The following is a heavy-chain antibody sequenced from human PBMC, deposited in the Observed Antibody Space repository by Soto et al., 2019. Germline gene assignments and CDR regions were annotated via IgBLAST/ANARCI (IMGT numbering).Heavy chain of an antibody. Sequence: SETLSLTCTVSGGSISSGGYYWSWIRQHPGKGLEWIGYIYYSGSTYYNPSLKSRVTISVDTSKNQFSLKLSSVTAADTAVYYCASTSTAMVPTFDYWGQGTLVPVSS. D-gene: IGHD5-18*01. J-gene: IGHJ4*02. CDR2: IYYSGST. CDR1: GGSISSGGYY. V-gene: IGHV4-31*03. CDR3: ASTSTAMVPTFDY.